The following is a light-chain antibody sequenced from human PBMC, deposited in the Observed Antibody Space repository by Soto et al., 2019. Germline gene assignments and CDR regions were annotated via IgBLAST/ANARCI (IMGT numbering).Light chain of an antibody. CDR1: QNICYSY. J-gene: IGKJ5*01. V-gene: IGKV3-20*01. CDR3: HHYGTSPT. Sequence: EIVLTQSPGIMSLSPGERATLSCRASQNICYSYLAWYQHKPGQAPRLLIYGVSSRATDIPDRFSGSGSGTDFTLTISRLEPADFAVYFCHHYGTSPTFGQGTRLEIK. CDR2: GVS.